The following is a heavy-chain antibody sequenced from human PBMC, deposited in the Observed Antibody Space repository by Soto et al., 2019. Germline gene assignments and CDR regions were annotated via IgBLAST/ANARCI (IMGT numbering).Heavy chain of an antibody. CDR1: GYTFTSYD. V-gene: IGHV1-8*01. Sequence: QVQLVESGAEVKKPGASVKVSCKASGYTFTSYDINWVRQATGQGLEWMGWMNPTSGNTGYAQKFQGSVNMTKNTSIGTANMGLSSLRSEDTAVYYCARGLGNYYDSSGYYYYYFDSWCQGTLVTVSS. CDR3: ARGLGNYYDSSGYYYYYFDS. J-gene: IGHJ4*02. CDR2: MNPTSGNT. D-gene: IGHD3-22*01.